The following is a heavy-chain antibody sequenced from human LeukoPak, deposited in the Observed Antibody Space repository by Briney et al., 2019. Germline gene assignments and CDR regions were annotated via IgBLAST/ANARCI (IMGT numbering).Heavy chain of an antibody. D-gene: IGHD3-10*01. J-gene: IGHJ4*02. CDR1: GFTFSSYA. Sequence: GGSLRLSCAASGFTFSSYAMSWVRQAPGKGLEWVSAISGSGGSTYYADSVKGRFTISRDNSKNTLYLQMNSLRAEDTAVYYCAKDTWWDYYGSGSYYPFDYWGQGTLVTVSS. CDR3: AKDTWWDYYGSGSYYPFDY. V-gene: IGHV3-23*01. CDR2: ISGSGGST.